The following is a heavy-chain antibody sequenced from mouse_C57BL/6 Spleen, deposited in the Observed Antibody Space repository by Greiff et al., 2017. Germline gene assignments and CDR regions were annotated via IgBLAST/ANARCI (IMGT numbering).Heavy chain of an antibody. CDR2: ISSGGSYT. J-gene: IGHJ4*01. V-gene: IGHV5-6*01. Sequence: EVKLVESGGDLVKPGGSLKLSCAASGFTFSSYGMSWVRQTPDKRLEWVATISSGGSYTYYPDSVKGRFTISRDNAKNTLYLQMSSLKSEDTAMYYCARHGTMVTTDYYAMDYWGQGTSVTVSS. D-gene: IGHD2-2*01. CDR3: ARHGTMVTTDYYAMDY. CDR1: GFTFSSYG.